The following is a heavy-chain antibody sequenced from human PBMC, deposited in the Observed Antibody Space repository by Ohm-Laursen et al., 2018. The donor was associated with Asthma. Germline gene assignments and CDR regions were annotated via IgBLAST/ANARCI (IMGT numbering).Heavy chain of an antibody. CDR3: ARDLSLKYYDSSGYYSN. CDR1: GFTFRSYA. Sequence: SLRLSCTASGFTFRSYAMHWVRQAPGKGLEWVAVISYDGSNKYYADSVKGRFTISRDNSKNTLYLQMNSLRAEDTAVYYCARDLSLKYYDSSGYYSNWGQGTLVTVSS. D-gene: IGHD3-22*01. J-gene: IGHJ4*02. CDR2: ISYDGSNK. V-gene: IGHV3-30-3*01.